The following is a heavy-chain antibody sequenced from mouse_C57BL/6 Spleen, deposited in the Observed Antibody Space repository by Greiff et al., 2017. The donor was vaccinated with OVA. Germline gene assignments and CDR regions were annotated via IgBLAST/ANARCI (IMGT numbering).Heavy chain of an antibody. J-gene: IGHJ2*01. CDR1: GFTFSDYG. CDR2: ISSGSSTI. D-gene: IGHD1-1*01. V-gene: IGHV5-17*01. CDR3: ERSYGSFFDY. Sequence: EVKLEESGGGLVKPGGSLKLSCAASGFTFSDYGMHWVRQAPEKGLEWVAYISSGSSTIYYADTVKGRFTISRDNAKNTRFLQMTSLRSEDTAMYYCERSYGSFFDYWGQGTTLTVSS.